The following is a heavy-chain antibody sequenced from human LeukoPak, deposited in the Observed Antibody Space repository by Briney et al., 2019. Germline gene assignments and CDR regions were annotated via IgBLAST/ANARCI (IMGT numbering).Heavy chain of an antibody. CDR1: GFTFSSYE. J-gene: IGHJ4*02. CDR2: ISSSGSTI. CDR3: ALDQWRFDY. D-gene: IGHD1/OR15-1a*01. V-gene: IGHV3-48*03. Sequence: GGSLRLSCAASGFTFSSYEMNWVRQAPGKGLEWVSYISSSGSTIYYADSVKGRFTISRDNAKNSLYLQMNSLRAEDAAVYYCALDQWRFDYWGQGTLVTVSS.